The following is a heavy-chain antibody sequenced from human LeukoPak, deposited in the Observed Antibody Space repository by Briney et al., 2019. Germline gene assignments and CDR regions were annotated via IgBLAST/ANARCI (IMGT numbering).Heavy chain of an antibody. J-gene: IGHJ5*02. CDR1: GFTFSDYY. CDR3: ARDLTAAANNWFDP. Sequence: GSLRLSCAASGFTFSDYYMSWIRQAPGKGLEWVSYISSSGSTIYYADSVKGRFTISRDNAKNPLYLQMNSLRAEVAAVYYCARDLTAAANNWFDPWGQGTLVTVSS. V-gene: IGHV3-11*01. D-gene: IGHD2-2*01. CDR2: ISSSGSTI.